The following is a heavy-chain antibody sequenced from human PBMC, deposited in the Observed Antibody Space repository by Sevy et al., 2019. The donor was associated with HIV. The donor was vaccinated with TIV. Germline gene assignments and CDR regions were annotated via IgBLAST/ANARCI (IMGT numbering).Heavy chain of an antibody. Sequence: GGSLRLSCAASEFSVTDNYMSWVRQAPGKGLEWVSTIYSGGSTFYADSVKGRFTISRDNSKNTLYLQMNSLRAEDTAVYYCARDRYYDPSGYYYHYYGLDVRGQGTTVTVSS. J-gene: IGHJ6*02. D-gene: IGHD3-22*01. CDR1: EFSVTDNY. CDR2: IYSGGST. CDR3: ARDRYYDPSGYYYHYYGLDV. V-gene: IGHV3-66*01.